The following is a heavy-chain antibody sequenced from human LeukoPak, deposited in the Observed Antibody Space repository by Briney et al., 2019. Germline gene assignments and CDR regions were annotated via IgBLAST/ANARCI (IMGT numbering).Heavy chain of an antibody. V-gene: IGHV1-18*01. CDR2: ISAYNGNT. J-gene: IGHJ3*02. Sequence: ASVKDSCKASGYTLTSYGISWVRQAPGQGLEWMGWISAYNGNTNYAQKLQDRVTMTPDTSTSTAYMELRSLRSDDTAVYYCAREVFSGSYYGIWGQGTMVTVSS. CDR3: AREVFSGSYYGI. D-gene: IGHD1-26*01. CDR1: GYTLTSYG.